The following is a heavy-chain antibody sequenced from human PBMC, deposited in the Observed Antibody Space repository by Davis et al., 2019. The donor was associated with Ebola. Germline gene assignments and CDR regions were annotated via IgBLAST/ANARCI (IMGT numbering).Heavy chain of an antibody. CDR3: ARRAWFDP. J-gene: IGHJ5*02. V-gene: IGHV3-7*03. CDR1: GFTFSTYW. Sequence: GESLKISCAASGFTFSTYWMSWVRQAPGKGLEWVANIKEDGSEKYYVDSVKGRFTISRDNAKNSLYLQMNSLRAEDTAVYYCARRAWFDPWGQGTLVTVSS. CDR2: IKEDGSEK.